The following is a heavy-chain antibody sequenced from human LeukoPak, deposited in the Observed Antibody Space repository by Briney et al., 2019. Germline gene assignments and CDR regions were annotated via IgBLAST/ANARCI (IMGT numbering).Heavy chain of an antibody. Sequence: ASVKVSCKVSGYTLTELSMHWVRQAPGKGLEWMGGFDPEDGETIYAQKFQGRVTMTEDTSTDTAYMELSSLRSEDTAVYYCARATMVRSSPMYYFDYWGQGTLVTVSS. V-gene: IGHV1-24*01. J-gene: IGHJ4*02. CDR2: FDPEDGET. CDR1: GYTLTELS. CDR3: ARATMVRSSPMYYFDY. D-gene: IGHD3-10*01.